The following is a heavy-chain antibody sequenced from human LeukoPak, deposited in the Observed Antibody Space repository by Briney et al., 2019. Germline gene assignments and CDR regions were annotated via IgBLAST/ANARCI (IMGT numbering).Heavy chain of an antibody. CDR3: ARSGYNWNDVIFFDY. CDR1: GFTFSGYT. Sequence: PGGSLRLSCAASGFTFSGYTMNWVRQATGEGLEWVSSISSSSSSIYYADSVKGRFTISRDNAKNSLYLQMNSLRAEDTAVYYCARSGYNWNDVIFFDYWGQGTLVTVSS. D-gene: IGHD1-1*01. V-gene: IGHV3-21*01. CDR2: ISSSSSSI. J-gene: IGHJ4*02.